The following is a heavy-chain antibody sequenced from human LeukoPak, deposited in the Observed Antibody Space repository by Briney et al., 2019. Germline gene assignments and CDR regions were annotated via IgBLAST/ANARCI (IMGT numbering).Heavy chain of an antibody. D-gene: IGHD2-21*01. Sequence: GRSLRLSCAASGFTFDDYAMHWVRQAPGKGLEWVSGISWNSDSIGYADSVKGRFTISRDNAKNSLYLQMNSLRAEDTALYYCLSHNYWGQGTLVTVSS. CDR3: LSHNY. CDR2: ISWNSDSI. CDR1: GFTFDDYA. V-gene: IGHV3-9*01. J-gene: IGHJ4*02.